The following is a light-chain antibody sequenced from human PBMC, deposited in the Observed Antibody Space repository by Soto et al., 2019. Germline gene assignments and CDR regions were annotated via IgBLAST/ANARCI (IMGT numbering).Light chain of an antibody. CDR3: YTYAGGSTYL. CDR1: SSDVGSYSL. Sequence: QSVLTQPASVSGSPGQSITTSCTGTSSDVGSYSLLSWYQHHPGKAPKLIIYEDIKGPSGVSNRFSGSKSGNTASLRISGLQAADEADYYCYTYAGGSTYLFGTGTKVTVL. J-gene: IGLJ1*01. CDR2: EDI. V-gene: IGLV2-23*01.